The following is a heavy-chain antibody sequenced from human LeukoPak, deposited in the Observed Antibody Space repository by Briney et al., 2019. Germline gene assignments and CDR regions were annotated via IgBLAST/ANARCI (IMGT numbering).Heavy chain of an antibody. D-gene: IGHD1-14*01. CDR1: GGSISSGTYY. V-gene: IGHV4-61*02. J-gene: IGHJ4*02. Sequence: PSQTLSLTCTVSGGSISSGTYYWSWIRQPAGKALEWIGRIYASGRTNYSPSLNSRVTISVDTSRNQFSLKLSSVTAADTAVYYCATTTIRLGYWGQGTLVTVSS. CDR2: IYASGRT. CDR3: ATTTIRLGY.